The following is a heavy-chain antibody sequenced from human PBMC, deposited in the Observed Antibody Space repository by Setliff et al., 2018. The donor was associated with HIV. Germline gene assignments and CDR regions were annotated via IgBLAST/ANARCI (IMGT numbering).Heavy chain of an antibody. D-gene: IGHD1-26*01. V-gene: IGHV3-30*02. CDR1: GFNFNDYG. CDR2: IRYDGSNE. CDR3: ARNTDVDSVYRPFHI. Sequence: GGSLRLSCAASGFNFNDYGMHWVRQAPGKGLEWVAFIRYDGSNEHYADSVKGRFTISRDNSKNTLALQMTSLRVEDTAAYYCARNTDVDSVYRPFHIWGQGTMVTVSS. J-gene: IGHJ3*02.